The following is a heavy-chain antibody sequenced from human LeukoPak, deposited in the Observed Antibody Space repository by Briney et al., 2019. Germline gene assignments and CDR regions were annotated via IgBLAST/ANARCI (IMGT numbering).Heavy chain of an antibody. CDR1: GGSISSYY. V-gene: IGHV4-39*01. D-gene: IGHD2-21*02. Sequence: SETLSLTCTVSGGSISSYYWGWIRQPPGKGLEWIGSIYYSGSTYYNPSLKSRVTISVDTSKNQFSLKLSSVTAADTAVYYCARVSSGVAYCGGDCYSWHDAFDIWGQGTMVTVSS. CDR3: ARVSSGVAYCGGDCYSWHDAFDI. J-gene: IGHJ3*02. CDR2: IYYSGST.